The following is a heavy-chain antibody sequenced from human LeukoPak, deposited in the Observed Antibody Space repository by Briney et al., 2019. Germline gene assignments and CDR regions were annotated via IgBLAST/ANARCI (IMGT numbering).Heavy chain of an antibody. CDR1: GGSISSYY. CDR2: IFYSGST. J-gene: IGHJ4*02. V-gene: IGHV4-59*01. D-gene: IGHD1-26*01. CDR3: ARDPRRWGEHYFDY. Sequence: PSETLSLTCIVSGGSISSYYWNWIRQPPGKGLEWIGDIFYSGSTNYNPSLKNRVTISVDTSKNHFSLRLRSVTAADTAVYYCARDPRRWGEHYFDYWGQGTPVTVSS.